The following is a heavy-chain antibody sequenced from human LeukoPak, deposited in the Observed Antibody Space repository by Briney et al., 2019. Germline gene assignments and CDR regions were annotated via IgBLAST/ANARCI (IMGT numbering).Heavy chain of an antibody. J-gene: IGHJ4*02. D-gene: IGHD3-22*01. CDR3: ARQDSSGYHRFDY. CDR2: IKQDGTES. V-gene: IGHV3-7*04. Sequence: GGSLRLSCTASGFXFSSYWMSWVRQAPGKGLKWVANIKQDGTESHYVDSVKGRFTNSRDNAKNSLYLQMNSLRAEDTAVYYCARQDSSGYHRFDYWGQGTLVTVSS. CDR1: GFXFSSYW.